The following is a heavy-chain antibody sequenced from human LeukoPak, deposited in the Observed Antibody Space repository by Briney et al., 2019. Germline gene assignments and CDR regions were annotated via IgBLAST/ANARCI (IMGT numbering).Heavy chain of an antibody. CDR2: INHSGST. J-gene: IGHJ4*02. CDR3: ARRYLGSSGYHRAPHFDY. Sequence: SETLSLTCAVYGGSFSGYYWSWIRQPPGKGLEWIGEINHSGSTNYNPSLKSRVTISVDTSKNQFSLKLSSATAADTAVYYCARRYLGSSGYHRAPHFDYWGQGTLVTVSS. CDR1: GGSFSGYY. D-gene: IGHD3-22*01. V-gene: IGHV4-34*01.